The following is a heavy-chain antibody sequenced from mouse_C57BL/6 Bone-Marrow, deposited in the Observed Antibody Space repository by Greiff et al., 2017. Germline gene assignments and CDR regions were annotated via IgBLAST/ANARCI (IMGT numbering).Heavy chain of an antibody. CDR2: IYPRSGNT. D-gene: IGHD3-2*02. CDR1: GYTFTSYG. J-gene: IGHJ3*01. Sequence: VQLQQSGAELARPGASVKLSCKASGYTFTSYGISWVKQRPGQGLEWIGEIYPRSGNTYYNEKFKGKATLTADKSSSTAYMELRSLTSEDSAVYFCAGSSGPAYWGQGTLVTVSA. V-gene: IGHV1-81*01. CDR3: AGSSGPAY.